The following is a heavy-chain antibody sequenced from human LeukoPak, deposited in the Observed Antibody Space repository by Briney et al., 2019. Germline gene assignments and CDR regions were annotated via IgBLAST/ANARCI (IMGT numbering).Heavy chain of an antibody. CDR3: ARYRGANGYYFDY. V-gene: IGHV4-34*01. CDR1: GGSFSGYY. D-gene: IGHD3-10*01. Sequence: PSETLSLTCAVYGGSFSGYYWSWIRQPPGKGLEWIGEINHSGSTNYNPSLKSRVTISVDTSKNQFSLKLSSVTAADTAVYYCARYRGANGYYFDYWGQGTLVTVSS. CDR2: INHSGST. J-gene: IGHJ4*02.